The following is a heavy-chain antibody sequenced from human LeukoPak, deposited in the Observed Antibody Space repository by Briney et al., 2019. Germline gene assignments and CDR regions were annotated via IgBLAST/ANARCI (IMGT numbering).Heavy chain of an antibody. CDR3: AKAGGGMTTMRTLGAFDV. D-gene: IGHD5-24*01. V-gene: IGHV3-23*01. J-gene: IGHJ3*01. CDR1: GFTFNSCT. CDR2: FSSTGVTT. Sequence: GGSLRLSCAASGFTFNSCTMSWVRQAPGKGLEWVSGFSSTGVTTYYADSVKGRFTISRGNPRNTLFLQMNSLRAEDTAVYYCAKAGGGMTTMRTLGAFDVWGQGTMVTVSS.